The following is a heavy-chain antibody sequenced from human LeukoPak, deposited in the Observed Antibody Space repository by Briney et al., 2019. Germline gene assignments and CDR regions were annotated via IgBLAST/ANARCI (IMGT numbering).Heavy chain of an antibody. V-gene: IGHV3-30*02. CDR2: IRFNGN. CDR1: GFTFSSYW. Sequence: GGSLRLSCAASGFTFSSYWMHWVRQAPGKGLEWVASIRFNGNFYADYVKGRFTISRDNSKSTVSLQMDTLRTEDTALYYCARENWDFDFWGQGTLVTVSS. J-gene: IGHJ4*02. D-gene: IGHD7-27*01. CDR3: ARENWDFDF.